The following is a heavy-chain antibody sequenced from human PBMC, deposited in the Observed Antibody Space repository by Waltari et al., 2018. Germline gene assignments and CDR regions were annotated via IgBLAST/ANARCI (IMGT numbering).Heavy chain of an antibody. J-gene: IGHJ5*02. CDR1: GQSLCESS. CDR3: ALDREYEGWFDP. V-gene: IGHV1-24*01. CDR2: YDPEDGET. D-gene: IGHD6-6*01. Sequence: QVQLVQSGAEVRKPGASVKVPCNVSGQSLCESSRHWLRQAPGKGPEWMGGYDPEDGETTYAQKFKGRLSMTEDTDTAYMELTSLQSDDTAVYYCALDREYEGWFDPWGQGTLVTVSS.